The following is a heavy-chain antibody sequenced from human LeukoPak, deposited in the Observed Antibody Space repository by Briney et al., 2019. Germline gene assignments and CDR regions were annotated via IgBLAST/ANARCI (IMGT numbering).Heavy chain of an antibody. Sequence: WASVKVSCKASGYTFTGYYMHWVRQAPGQGLEWMGGIIPIFGTANYAQKFQGRVTITADESTSTAYMELSSLRSEDTAVYYCARPLDVDTAMVRLDYWGQGTLVTVSS. CDR1: GYTFTGYY. V-gene: IGHV1-69*13. D-gene: IGHD5-18*01. J-gene: IGHJ4*02. CDR2: IIPIFGTA. CDR3: ARPLDVDTAMVRLDY.